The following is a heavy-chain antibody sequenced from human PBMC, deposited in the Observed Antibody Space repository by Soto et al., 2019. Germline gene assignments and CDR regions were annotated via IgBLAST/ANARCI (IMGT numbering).Heavy chain of an antibody. CDR3: ASAAVTGTAGLDF. J-gene: IGHJ4*02. Sequence: GASVKVSCNASGYTFSGFYMHWLRQAPGQGLEWMGWINPNSGGTKSAEKFQGRVTMTRDTSISTAYMELSRLTSDDTAVYYCASAAVTGTAGLDFWGQGTQVTVSS. CDR2: INPNSGGT. CDR1: GYTFSGFY. V-gene: IGHV1-2*02. D-gene: IGHD6-19*01.